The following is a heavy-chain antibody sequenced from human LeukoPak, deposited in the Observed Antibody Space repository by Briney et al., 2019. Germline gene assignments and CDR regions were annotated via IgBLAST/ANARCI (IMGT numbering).Heavy chain of an antibody. Sequence: GGSLRLSCAASGFTFSSYEMKWVRQAPGKGLEWVSYISSSGSTIYYADSVKGRFTISRDNAKNSLYLQMNSLRAEDTAVYYCAREAKDYYDSSGYYGREFDYWGQGTLVTVSS. CDR2: ISSSGSTI. V-gene: IGHV3-48*03. D-gene: IGHD3-22*01. CDR1: GFTFSSYE. CDR3: AREAKDYYDSSGYYGREFDY. J-gene: IGHJ4*02.